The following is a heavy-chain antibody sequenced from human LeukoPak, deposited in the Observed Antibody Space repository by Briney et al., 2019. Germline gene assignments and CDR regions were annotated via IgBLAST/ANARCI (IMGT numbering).Heavy chain of an antibody. D-gene: IGHD1-26*01. CDR2: ISSNGGST. CDR3: VTVESGWEAFDI. J-gene: IGHJ3*02. Sequence: GGSLRLSCSAFGFTFSSYAVHWVRQAPGKGLEYVSAISSNGGSTYYADSVKGRFTISRDNSKNTLYLQMSSLRAEDTAVYYCVTVESGWEAFDIWGQGTMVTVSS. CDR1: GFTFSSYA. V-gene: IGHV3-64D*06.